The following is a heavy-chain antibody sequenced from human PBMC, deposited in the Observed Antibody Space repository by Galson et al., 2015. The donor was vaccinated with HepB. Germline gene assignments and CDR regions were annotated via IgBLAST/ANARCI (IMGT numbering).Heavy chain of an antibody. CDR2: INPSGGST. CDR3: ARGVFLLDGPDY. D-gene: IGHD3/OR15-3a*01. V-gene: IGHV1-46*01. J-gene: IGHJ4*02. CDR1: GYKFTSYY. Sequence: SVKVSCKASGYKFTSYYMHWVRQAPGQGLEWMGIINPSGGSTDYAQKFRGRLTMTRDTSTSTVFMELSSLRSEDTAVYHCARGVFLLDGPDYWGQGTLVTVSS.